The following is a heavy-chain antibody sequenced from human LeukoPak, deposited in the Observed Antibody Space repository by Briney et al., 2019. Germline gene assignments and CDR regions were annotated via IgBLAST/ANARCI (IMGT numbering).Heavy chain of an antibody. J-gene: IGHJ5*02. CDR3: ARHLVGGVVITLRNWFDP. D-gene: IGHD3-3*01. Sequence: SETLSLTCTVSGGSISSSSYYWGWIRQPPGKGLEWIGSIYYSGSTYYNPSLKSRVTISVDTSKNQFSLKLSSVPAADTAVYYCARHLVGGVVITLRNWFDPWGQGTLVTVSS. V-gene: IGHV4-39*01. CDR1: GGSISSSSYY. CDR2: IYYSGST.